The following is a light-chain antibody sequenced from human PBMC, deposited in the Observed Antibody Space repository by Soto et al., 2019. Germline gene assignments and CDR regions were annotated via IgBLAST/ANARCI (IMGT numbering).Light chain of an antibody. CDR1: QPVSTW. CDR3: QQYNSLLFT. J-gene: IGKJ3*01. Sequence: DVLMTQSPSTLSAFVGDTVFITCRASQPVSTWVAWYAQKPGKAPKLLISEASSLASGVPSRFSGRGSGTEFALTISSRQTSNSGTYFCQQYNSLLFTFGPGTKVDI. CDR2: EAS. V-gene: IGKV1-5*01.